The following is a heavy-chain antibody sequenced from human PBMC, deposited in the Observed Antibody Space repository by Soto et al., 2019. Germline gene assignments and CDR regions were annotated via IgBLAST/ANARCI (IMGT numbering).Heavy chain of an antibody. J-gene: IGHJ4*02. D-gene: IGHD6-13*01. CDR3: ARRGSSSWYGY. Sequence: PSETLSLTCTVSGGSISSYYWSWIRQPSGKGLEWIGSIYYSGSTYYNPSLKSRVTISVDTSKNQFSLKLSSVTAADTAVYYCARRGSSSWYGYWGQGTLVTVSS. CDR1: GGSISSYY. CDR2: IYYSGST. V-gene: IGHV4-59*05.